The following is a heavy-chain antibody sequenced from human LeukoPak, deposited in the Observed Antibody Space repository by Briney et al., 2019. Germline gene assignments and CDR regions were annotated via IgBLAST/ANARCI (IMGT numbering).Heavy chain of an antibody. J-gene: IGHJ5*02. Sequence: GGSLRLSCAASGFIVSTNYMSWVRQAPGKGLEWVSVIYTDGNTYYADSVKGRFTIYRDNSRNTLYLQMNSLRDEDTAVYYCARDRYGSGSYPNPWGQGTLVTVSS. D-gene: IGHD3-10*01. CDR1: GFIVSTNY. CDR3: ARDRYGSGSYPNP. CDR2: IYTDGNT. V-gene: IGHV3-66*01.